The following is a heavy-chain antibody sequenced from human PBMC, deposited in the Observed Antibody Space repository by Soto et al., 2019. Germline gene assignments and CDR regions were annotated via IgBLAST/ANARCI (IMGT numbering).Heavy chain of an antibody. J-gene: IGHJ3*02. V-gene: IGHV1-69*02. Sequence: QVQLVQSGAEVKKPGSSVKVSCMTSGGSFSGYIFTWVRQAPGQGLEWMGRIIPVHGITNYAQSLQGRVTITADTSSSTTYLELSMLRSEETAVYFCGSAKSISGIVTDVYDIWGKGTMVIVSS. D-gene: IGHD3-3*01. CDR2: IIPVHGIT. CDR1: GGSFSGYI. CDR3: GSAKSISGIVTDVYDI.